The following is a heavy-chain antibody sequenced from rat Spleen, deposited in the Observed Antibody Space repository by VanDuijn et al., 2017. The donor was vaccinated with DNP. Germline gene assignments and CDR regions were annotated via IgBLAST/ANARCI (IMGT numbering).Heavy chain of an antibody. Sequence: EVQLVESGGGLVQPGRSMTLSCAASGFTFSNSGMAWVRQAPKKGLEWVTYISYDGGNTYYRDSVKGRFTISRDNAKSTLYLQMDSLRSEDTATYYCTTGLPGYPDGWGQGASVTVSS. CDR3: TTGLPGYPDG. D-gene: IGHD1-4*01. J-gene: IGHJ4*01. V-gene: IGHV5-20*01. CDR1: GFTFSNSG. CDR2: ISYDGGNT.